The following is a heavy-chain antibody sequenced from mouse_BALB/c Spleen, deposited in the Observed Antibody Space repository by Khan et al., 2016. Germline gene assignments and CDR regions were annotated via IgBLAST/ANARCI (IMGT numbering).Heavy chain of an antibody. CDR2: INTNTGEP. J-gene: IGHJ4*01. D-gene: IGHD2-13*01. CDR3: STSGDYPYYSMAF. V-gene: IGHV9-3*02. Sequence: QIQLVQSGPELKKPGETVKISCKASGYTFTNYGMNWVKQAPGKGLKWMGWINTNTGEPTYAEEFKGRCAFTLETSASTAYLQINNLTNDDTATLCLSTSGDYPYYSMAFYGPGTSVTVSS. CDR1: GYTFTNYG.